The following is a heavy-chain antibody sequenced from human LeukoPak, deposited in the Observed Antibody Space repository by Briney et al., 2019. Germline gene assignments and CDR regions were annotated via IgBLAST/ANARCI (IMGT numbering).Heavy chain of an antibody. Sequence: SETLSLTCTVSGGSISSSSYYWGWIRQPPGKGLEWIGSIYYSGSTYYNPSLKSRVTISVDTSKNQFSLKLSSVTAADTAVYYCARGITSWYYFDYWGQGSLVTVSS. J-gene: IGHJ4*02. CDR1: GGSISSSSYY. CDR3: ARGITSWYYFDY. CDR2: IYYSGST. V-gene: IGHV4-39*07. D-gene: IGHD1-14*01.